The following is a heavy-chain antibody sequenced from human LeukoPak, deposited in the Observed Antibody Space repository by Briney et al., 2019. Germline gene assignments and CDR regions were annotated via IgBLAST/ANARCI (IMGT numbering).Heavy chain of an antibody. V-gene: IGHV1-18*01. Sequence: ASVKVSCKASGYTFTSHGISWVRQAPGQGLEWMGWISTYNGNTNYAQKLQGRVSMTTDTSTSTAYMELSSLRSEDTAVYYCVREGFYDSSGYYEVNWFDPWGQGTLVTVSS. CDR1: GYTFTSHG. CDR3: VREGFYDSSGYYEVNWFDP. D-gene: IGHD3-22*01. J-gene: IGHJ5*02. CDR2: ISTYNGNT.